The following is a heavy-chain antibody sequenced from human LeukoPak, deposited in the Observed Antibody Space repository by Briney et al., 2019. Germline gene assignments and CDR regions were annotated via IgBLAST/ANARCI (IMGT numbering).Heavy chain of an antibody. CDR2: ISSTTAYI. Sequence: PGGSLRLSCEASGFTFSTYTINWVRQAPGKGLEWVSSISSTTAYIYYAGSVKGRFTISRDNAKNSLYLQMNSLRAEDTAVYYCAKTRPLDSSSWSHGDYWGQGTLVTVSS. V-gene: IGHV3-21*01. CDR3: AKTRPLDSSSWSHGDY. CDR1: GFTFSTYT. J-gene: IGHJ4*02. D-gene: IGHD6-13*01.